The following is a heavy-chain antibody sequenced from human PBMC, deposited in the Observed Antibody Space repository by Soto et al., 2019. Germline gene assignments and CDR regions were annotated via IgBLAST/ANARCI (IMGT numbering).Heavy chain of an antibody. CDR3: AREALELQPGNYYYYYGMDV. Sequence: QVQLVQSGAEVKKPGSSVKVSCKASGGTFSSYAISWVRQAPGQGLEWMGGIIPIFGTANYAQKFQGRVTITADESTSTAYMELSSLRSEDTAVYYCAREALELQPGNYYYYYGMDVWGQGTTVTVSS. CDR2: IIPIFGTA. J-gene: IGHJ6*02. V-gene: IGHV1-69*12. CDR1: GGTFSSYA. D-gene: IGHD1-7*01.